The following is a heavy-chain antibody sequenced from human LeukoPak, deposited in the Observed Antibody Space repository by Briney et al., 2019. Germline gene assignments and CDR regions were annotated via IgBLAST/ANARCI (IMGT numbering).Heavy chain of an antibody. J-gene: IGHJ4*02. V-gene: IGHV1-69*05. CDR2: IIPIFGTA. D-gene: IGHD6-6*01. Sequence: SVKVSCKASGGTFSSYAISWVRQAPGQGLEWMGGIIPIFGTANYAQKFQGRVTITTDESTSTAYMELSSLRSEDTAVYYCANHSSSSGYFDYWGQGTLVTVSS. CDR3: ANHSSSSGYFDY. CDR1: GGTFSSYA.